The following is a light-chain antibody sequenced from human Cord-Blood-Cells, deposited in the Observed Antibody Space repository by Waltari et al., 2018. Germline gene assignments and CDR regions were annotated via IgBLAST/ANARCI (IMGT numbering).Light chain of an antibody. J-gene: IGLJ3*02. Sequence: QSALTQPPSASGSPGPSVTISCTGTRSDVGGYNYVPWYQQHPGKAPKLMIYEVSKRPSGVPDRFSGSKSGNTASLTVSGLQAEDEADYYCCSYAGSYTLVFGGGTKLTVL. CDR1: RSDVGGYNY. CDR3: CSYAGSYTLV. V-gene: IGLV2-8*01. CDR2: EVS.